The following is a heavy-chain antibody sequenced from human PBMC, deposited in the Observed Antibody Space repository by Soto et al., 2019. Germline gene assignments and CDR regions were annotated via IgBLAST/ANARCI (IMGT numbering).Heavy chain of an antibody. CDR2: IYYSGST. J-gene: IGHJ5*02. CDR3: ARYGSGSSVWFDP. Sequence: SETLSLTCTVSGGSMSSYYWSWIRKPPGKGLEWIGYIYYSGSTIYNPSLKSRVTISVDTSKNQFSLKLSSVTAADTAVYYCARYGSGSSVWFDPWGQGTLVTVS. V-gene: IGHV4-59*01. D-gene: IGHD3-10*01. CDR1: GGSMSSYY.